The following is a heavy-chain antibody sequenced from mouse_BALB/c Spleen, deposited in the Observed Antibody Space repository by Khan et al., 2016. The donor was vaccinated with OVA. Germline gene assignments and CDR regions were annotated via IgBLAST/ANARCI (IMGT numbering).Heavy chain of an antibody. J-gene: IGHJ2*01. Sequence: EVMLVESGGGLVQPGGSRKLSCAASGFTFNSYGMHWIRQAPEKGLEWVAYISGDSNTIHYADTVKGRFTISRDNPKNTLFLQMTSLMSEDTAMYYCATSYFYGYYFDYWGPGTTLTVS. CDR2: ISGDSNTI. D-gene: IGHD1-1*01. CDR3: ATSYFYGYYFDY. CDR1: GFTFNSYG. V-gene: IGHV5-17*02.